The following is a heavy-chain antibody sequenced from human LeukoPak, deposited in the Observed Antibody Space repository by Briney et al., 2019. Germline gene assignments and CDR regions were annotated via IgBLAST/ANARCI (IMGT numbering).Heavy chain of an antibody. Sequence: PGGSLRLSCAASGFTFIDYSVNWVRQAPGKRLEWVSSISSSSSSYIFYADSLKGRFTISRDNAKNSLYLQMNSLRAEDTAVYYCARLRDYFTHAFDIWGQGTMVTVSS. CDR2: ISSSSSSYI. D-gene: IGHD3-10*01. CDR1: GFTFIDYS. J-gene: IGHJ3*02. CDR3: ARLRDYFTHAFDI. V-gene: IGHV3-21*01.